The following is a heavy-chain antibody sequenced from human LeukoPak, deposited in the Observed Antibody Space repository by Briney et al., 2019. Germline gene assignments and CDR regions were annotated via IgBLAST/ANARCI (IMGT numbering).Heavy chain of an antibody. CDR3: ARGAGPAYCGGDCYSEDAFDI. CDR2: IIPILGIA. J-gene: IGHJ3*02. V-gene: IGHV1-69*04. Sequence: EASVKVSCKASGGTFSSYAISWVRQAPGQGLEWMGRIIPILGIANYAQKFQGRDTITADKSTSTAYMELSSLRSEDTAVYYCARGAGPAYCGGDCYSEDAFDIWGQGTMVAVSS. CDR1: GGTFSSYA. D-gene: IGHD2-21*02.